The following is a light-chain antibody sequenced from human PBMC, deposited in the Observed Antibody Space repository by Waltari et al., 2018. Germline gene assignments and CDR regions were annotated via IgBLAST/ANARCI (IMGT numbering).Light chain of an antibody. J-gene: IGKJ2*01. CDR2: LGS. CDR3: MQALQGYT. CDR1: QSLLHSNGYNY. V-gene: IGKV2-28*01. Sequence: DIVMTQSPLSLPVTPGAPASISCRSSQSLLHSNGYNYLDWYLQKPGQSPQLLIYLGSNRASGVPDRFSGSGSGTDFTLKISRVEAEDVGVYYCMQALQGYTFGQGTKLEIK.